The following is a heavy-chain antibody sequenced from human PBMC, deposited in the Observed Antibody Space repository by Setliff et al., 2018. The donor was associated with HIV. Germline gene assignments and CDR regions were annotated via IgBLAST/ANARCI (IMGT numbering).Heavy chain of an antibody. Sequence: PGGSLRLSCAVSGFTVSSKYMSWVRQAPGKGLEWVSGIYSDGTTYNADSVKGRFTISRVNSNNTLYLQMNSLRAEDTAVYYCAICGYRAVAGIYHYYGMDVWGQGTTVTVSS. CDR2: IYSDGTT. D-gene: IGHD6-19*01. V-gene: IGHV3-53*01. CDR3: AICGYRAVAGIYHYYGMDV. J-gene: IGHJ6*02. CDR1: GFTVSSKY.